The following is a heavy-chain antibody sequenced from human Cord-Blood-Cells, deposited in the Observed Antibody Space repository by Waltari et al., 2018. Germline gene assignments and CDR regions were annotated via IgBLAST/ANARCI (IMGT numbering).Heavy chain of an antibody. J-gene: IGHJ4*02. CDR3: ARGGIAAPPSYFDY. Sequence: QVQLVQSGAEVKKPGSSVKVSCKASGGTFSSYAISWVRQAPGQGLEWMGKINRSLGIANYAQKFQGRVTITADKYTSTAYMELSSLRSEDTAVYYCARGGIAAPPSYFDYWGQGTLVTVSS. V-gene: IGHV1-69*09. CDR1: GGTFSSYA. D-gene: IGHD6-13*01. CDR2: INRSLGIA.